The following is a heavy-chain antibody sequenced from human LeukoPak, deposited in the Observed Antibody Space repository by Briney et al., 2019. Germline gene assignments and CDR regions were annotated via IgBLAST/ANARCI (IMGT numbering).Heavy chain of an antibody. J-gene: IGHJ4*02. CDR3: AKVPCSSTSCPWYFDC. CDR2: ISGSGGST. V-gene: IGHV3-23*01. Sequence: GGSLRLSCAASGFTFSSYAMRWARQAPGKGLEWLSAISGSGGSTYYADSVKGRFTISRDNSKNTLYLQMNSLRAEDMAVYYCAKVPCSSTSCPWYFDCWGQGTLVTVSS. D-gene: IGHD2-2*01. CDR1: GFTFSSYA.